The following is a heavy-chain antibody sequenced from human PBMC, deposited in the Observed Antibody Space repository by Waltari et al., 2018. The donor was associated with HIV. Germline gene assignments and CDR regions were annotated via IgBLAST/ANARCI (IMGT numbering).Heavy chain of an antibody. D-gene: IGHD3-10*01. CDR1: GGSISSAGFY. CDR3: ARDYGSGRGGGMDV. Sequence: QVQLQESGPGLVKPSQTLSLTCTVSGGSISSAGFYWSWIRQHPGKGLEWIGNIYYTGSTYYNPSLKSRVTISIDTSNTQFSLNLSSVTAADTAVYYCARDYGSGRGGGMDVWGQGTTVTVSS. CDR2: IYYTGST. V-gene: IGHV4-31*03. J-gene: IGHJ6*02.